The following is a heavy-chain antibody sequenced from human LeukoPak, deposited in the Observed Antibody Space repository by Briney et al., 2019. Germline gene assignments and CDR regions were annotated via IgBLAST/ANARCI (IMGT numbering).Heavy chain of an antibody. J-gene: IGHJ4*02. V-gene: IGHV4-59*08. Sequence: PSETLSLTCTVSGGSIGSYHWSWIRQPPGKGLEWIGYIYNSGSTNYNPSLKSRVTISADTSKNQFSLKLSSVTAADTAVYYCAKHKLTGGGYKYWGQGTLVTVSS. CDR2: IYNSGST. CDR1: GGSIGSYH. CDR3: AKHKLTGGGYKY. D-gene: IGHD3-16*01.